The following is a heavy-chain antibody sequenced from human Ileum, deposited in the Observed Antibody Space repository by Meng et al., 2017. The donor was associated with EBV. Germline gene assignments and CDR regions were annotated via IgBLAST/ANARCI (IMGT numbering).Heavy chain of an antibody. CDR3: ATSRIAKFDR. CDR2: TYRRSRWYY. Sequence: VQLQESGPGLLQPSQSLSLCSVICGDSGSSDKTAWNWIRQSPSRGLEWLGRTYRRSRWYYDYALSVKSRINISPDTSKNQVSLQLNSVTDEDTGIYYCATSRIAKFDRWGQGTLVTVSS. J-gene: IGHJ5*02. CDR1: GDSGSSDKTA. V-gene: IGHV6-1*01.